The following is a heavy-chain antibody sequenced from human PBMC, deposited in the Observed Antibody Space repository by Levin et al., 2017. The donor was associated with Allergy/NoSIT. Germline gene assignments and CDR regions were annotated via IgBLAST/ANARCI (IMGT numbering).Heavy chain of an antibody. V-gene: IGHV3-20*04. J-gene: IGHJ4*02. CDR2: INWSGDDT. CDR3: AGVLEGSYVAGTCTYYIDY. D-gene: IGHD6-19*01. CDR1: GFTFDDYG. Sequence: GGSLRLSCAASGFTFDDYGVSWVRQAPGKGLEWVSSINWSGDDTAYADSVKGRFTISSDNAKDSLYVQMNSLRAEDTALYYCAGVLEGSYVAGTCTYYIDYWGQGALVTVSS.